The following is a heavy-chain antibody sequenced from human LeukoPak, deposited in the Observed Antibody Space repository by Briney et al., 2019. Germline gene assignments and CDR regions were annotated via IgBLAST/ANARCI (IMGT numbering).Heavy chain of an antibody. CDR3: AGINMISGGYYGMDV. D-gene: IGHD3-22*01. CDR2: IYHSGST. Sequence: PSETLSLTCTVSGGSISSGGYSWSWIRQPPGKGLEWIGYIYHSGSTYYNPSLKSRVTISVDRSKNQFSLKLSSVTAADTAVHYWAGINMISGGYYGMDVWGQGTTVTVSS. V-gene: IGHV4-30-2*01. CDR1: GGSISSGGYS. J-gene: IGHJ6*02.